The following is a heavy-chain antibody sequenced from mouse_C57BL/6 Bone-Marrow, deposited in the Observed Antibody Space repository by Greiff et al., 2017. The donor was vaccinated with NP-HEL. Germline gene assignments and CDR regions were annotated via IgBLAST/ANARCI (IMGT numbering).Heavy chain of an antibody. V-gene: IGHV5-6*01. Sequence: EVMLVESGGDLVKPGGSLELSCAASGFTFSSYGMSWVRQTPDKRLEWVATISSGGSYTYYPDSVKGRFTIYRDNAKNTLYLQMSSLKSEDTAMYYCARHYYSNYFDYWGQGTTLTVAS. CDR3: ARHYYSNYFDY. D-gene: IGHD2-5*01. J-gene: IGHJ2*01. CDR2: ISSGGSYT. CDR1: GFTFSSYG.